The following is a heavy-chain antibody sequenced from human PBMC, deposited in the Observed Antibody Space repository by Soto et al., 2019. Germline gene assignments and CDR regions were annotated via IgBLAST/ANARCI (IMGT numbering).Heavy chain of an antibody. V-gene: IGHV1-18*01. CDR3: ARDLRPYCSGGSCYSSRFDY. D-gene: IGHD2-15*01. CDR2: ISAYNGNT. J-gene: IGHJ4*02. CDR1: GYTFTSYG. Sequence: ASVKVSCKASGYTFTSYGISWVRQAPGQGLEWMGWISAYNGNTNYAQKLQGRVTMTTDTSTSTAYMELRSLRSDDTAVYYCARDLRPYCSGGSCYSSRFDYWGQGTLVTVSS.